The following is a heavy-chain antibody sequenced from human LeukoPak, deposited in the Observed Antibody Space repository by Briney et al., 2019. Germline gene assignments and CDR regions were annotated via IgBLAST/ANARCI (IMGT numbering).Heavy chain of an antibody. CDR2: MNPNSGNT. CDR3: ARIAAAGNRRLNY. V-gene: IGHV1-8*01. J-gene: IGHJ4*02. Sequence: ASVRVSCKASGYTFTSYDINWVLQATGQGLEWMGWMNPNSGNTGYAQKFQGRITMTRNTSISTAYMELSSLTSEDTAVYYCARIAAAGNRRLNYWGQGTLVTVSS. D-gene: IGHD6-13*01. CDR1: GYTFTSYD.